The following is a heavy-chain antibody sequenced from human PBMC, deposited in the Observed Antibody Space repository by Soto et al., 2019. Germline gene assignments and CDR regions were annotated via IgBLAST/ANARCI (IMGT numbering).Heavy chain of an antibody. J-gene: IGHJ4*02. Sequence: SETLCLTWTVSGGSIRSYFYIWVRQPPGKGLEWIGSVYYTGTTDYNPSLKSRVTISVDTSKTQFSLNLRSVTAADTAVYYCARDLAAVPRAFDYWGRGTLVTVSS. V-gene: IGHV4-59*01. CDR3: ARDLAAVPRAFDY. D-gene: IGHD6-13*01. CDR1: GGSIRSYF. CDR2: VYYTGTT.